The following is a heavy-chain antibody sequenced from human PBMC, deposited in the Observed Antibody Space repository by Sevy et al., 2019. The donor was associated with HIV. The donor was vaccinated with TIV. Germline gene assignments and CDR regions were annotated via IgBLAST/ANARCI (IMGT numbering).Heavy chain of an antibody. D-gene: IGHD2-21*01. Sequence: AAVKVSCNASGYTFTGYYMHWVRQAPGQGLRWMGWINPDSGGPNYAPTFQGRVTLTRATSISTAYMELSRLKSDDTAVYYCVRDDRDGYVEYWGQGTLVTVSS. V-gene: IGHV1-2*02. CDR1: GYTFTGYY. CDR3: VRDDRDGYVEY. CDR2: INPDSGGP. J-gene: IGHJ4*01.